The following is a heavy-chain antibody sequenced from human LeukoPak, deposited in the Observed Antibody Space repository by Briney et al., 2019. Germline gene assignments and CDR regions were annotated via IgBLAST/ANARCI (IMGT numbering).Heavy chain of an antibody. Sequence: SVKVSRKASGGTFSSYAISWVRQAPGQGLEWMGGIIPIFGTANYAQKFQGRVTITTDESTSTAYMELSSLRSEDTAVYYCARAHPYYYDSMGIDYWGQGTLVTVSS. CDR3: ARAHPYYYDSMGIDY. V-gene: IGHV1-69*05. CDR2: IIPIFGTA. D-gene: IGHD3-22*01. J-gene: IGHJ4*02. CDR1: GGTFSSYA.